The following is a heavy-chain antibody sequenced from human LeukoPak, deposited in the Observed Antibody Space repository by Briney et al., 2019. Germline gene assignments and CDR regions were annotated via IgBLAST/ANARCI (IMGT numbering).Heavy chain of an antibody. D-gene: IGHD3-16*01. J-gene: IGHJ3*02. CDR3: ARDGMITAYAFDI. V-gene: IGHV3-21*01. CDR1: EFSFSSHS. Sequence: GESLRLSCAASEFSFSSHSMNWVRQAPGKGLEWVSTINSSGDYTCYADSVKGRFTISRDNAKNSLYLQMNSLRAEDTAVYYCARDGMITAYAFDIWGQGTVVTVSS. CDR2: INSSGDYT.